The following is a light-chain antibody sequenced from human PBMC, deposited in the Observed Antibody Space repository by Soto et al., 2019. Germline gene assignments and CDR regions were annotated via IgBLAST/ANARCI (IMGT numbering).Light chain of an antibody. Sequence: SPGTLSLSPGERATLSCRASQTVTRNYLAWHQQKPGQTPRLLVYGASSRATGIPDRFSGSGSGTDFTLTISRLEPEDFAVYCSQQHGSSPSTFGQG. V-gene: IGKV3-20*01. CDR2: GAS. CDR3: QQHGSSPST. J-gene: IGKJ5*01. CDR1: QTVTRNY.